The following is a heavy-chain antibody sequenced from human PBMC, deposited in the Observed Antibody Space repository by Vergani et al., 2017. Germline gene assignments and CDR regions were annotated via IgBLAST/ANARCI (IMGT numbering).Heavy chain of an antibody. CDR2: ISTTSDTI. J-gene: IGHJ4*02. D-gene: IGHD6-19*01. V-gene: IGHV3-48*01. Sequence: DVQLVESGGDLVQPGGSLRLSCAASGFTFSSYSMNWVRQAPGKGLEWISYISTTSDTIYYADSVRGRFTISRDNAKNSLYLQMNSLRPEDTAVYYCARDTVTGSRYFDYWGQGTLVTVSS. CDR1: GFTFSSYS. CDR3: ARDTVTGSRYFDY.